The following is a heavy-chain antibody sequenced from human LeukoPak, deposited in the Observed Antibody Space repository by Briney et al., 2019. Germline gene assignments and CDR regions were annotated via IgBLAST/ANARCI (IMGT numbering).Heavy chain of an antibody. D-gene: IGHD1-7*01. V-gene: IGHV4-59*12. CDR2: IYYTGST. CDR1: GGSIDSYY. Sequence: PSETLSLTCTVSGGSIDSYYWSWIRQPPGKGLEWIGYIYYTGSTEYHPSLKSRVTISLDTSKNQFSLKLTSVTTADTAVYYCARRWNYGRNYYIDVWGNGATVSVSS. J-gene: IGHJ6*03. CDR3: ARRWNYGRNYYIDV.